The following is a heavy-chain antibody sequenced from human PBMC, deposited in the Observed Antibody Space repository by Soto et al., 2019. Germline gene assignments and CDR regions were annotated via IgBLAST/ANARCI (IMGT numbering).Heavy chain of an antibody. CDR2: IIPIFDTA. J-gene: IGHJ4*02. CDR1: GGTFSDST. V-gene: IGHV1-69*13. CDR3: AAVLYYYDSSGYLNFDY. Sequence: ASVKVSCKASGGTFSDSTINWVRQAPGQRLEWMGGIIPIFDTANYAEKFQGRVTITADESTSTAYMELSSLRSGDTAVYYCAAVLYYYDSSGYLNFDYWGQGTLVTVS. D-gene: IGHD3-22*01.